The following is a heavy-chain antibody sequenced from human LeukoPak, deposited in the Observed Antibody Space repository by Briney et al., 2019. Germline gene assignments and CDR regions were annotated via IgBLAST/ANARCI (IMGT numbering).Heavy chain of an antibody. CDR2: IKQDGSEK. CDR1: GFTFSSYW. Sequence: GGSLRLSCAASGFTFSSYWMSWVRQAPGKGLEWVANIKQDGSEKYYVDSVKGRFTIYRYNAKNSLYLQMNSLSAEDTAVYYCARHQSLFYYDSSGAGDYWGQGTLVTVSS. D-gene: IGHD3-22*01. V-gene: IGHV3-7*01. J-gene: IGHJ4*02. CDR3: ARHQSLFYYDSSGAGDY.